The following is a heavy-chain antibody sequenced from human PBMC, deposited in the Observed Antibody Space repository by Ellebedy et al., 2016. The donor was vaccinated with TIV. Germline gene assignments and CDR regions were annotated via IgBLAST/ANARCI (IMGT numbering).Heavy chain of an antibody. CDR1: GGSFSDYY. J-gene: IGHJ6*02. CDR3: ARDPNGGGMDV. V-gene: IGHV4-59*01. Sequence: MPSETLSLTCAVYGGSFSDYYWSWIRQSPGKGLEWIGYVYYSGSTNYNPSLKSRVTISVDTSKNQFSLKLSSVTAADTAVYYCARDPNGGGMDVWGQGTTVTVSS. CDR2: VYYSGST. D-gene: IGHD3-16*01.